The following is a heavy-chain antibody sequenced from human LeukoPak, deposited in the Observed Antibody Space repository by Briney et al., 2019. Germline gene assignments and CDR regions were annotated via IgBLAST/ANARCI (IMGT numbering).Heavy chain of an antibody. V-gene: IGHV3-30-3*01. CDR2: ISYDGSNK. J-gene: IGHJ4*02. CDR3: ARDSSASRTGYHLPYYFDY. D-gene: IGHD3/OR15-3a*01. CDR1: GFTFSSYA. Sequence: TGGSLRLSCAASGFTFSSYAMHWVRQAPGKGLEGVAVISYDGSNKYYADSVKGRFTISRDNSKNTLYLQMNSLRAEDTAVYYCARDSSASRTGYHLPYYFDYWGQGTLVTVSS.